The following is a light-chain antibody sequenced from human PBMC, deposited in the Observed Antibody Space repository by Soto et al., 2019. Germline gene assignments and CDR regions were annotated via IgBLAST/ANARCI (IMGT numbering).Light chain of an antibody. V-gene: IGKV1-27*01. CDR3: QKYNSDPLT. J-gene: IGKJ4*01. Sequence: DLQMTQSPPSLSASVGDRVTVTCRASHDIGNSLAWYQHRPGKSPRLLIYGASTSQSGVPARFTGSRSGTDFTLVISSLRPEDVASYYCQKYNSDPLTFGGGTKVEVK. CDR1: HDIGNS. CDR2: GAS.